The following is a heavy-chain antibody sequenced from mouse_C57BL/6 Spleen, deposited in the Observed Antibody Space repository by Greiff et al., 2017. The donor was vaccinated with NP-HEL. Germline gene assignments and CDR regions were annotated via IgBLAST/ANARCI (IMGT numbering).Heavy chain of an antibody. CDR2: ISNGGGST. Sequence: EVHLVESGGGLVQPGGSLKLSCAASGFTFSDYYMYWVRQTPEKRLEWVAYISNGGGSTYYPDTVKGRFTISRDNAKNTLYLQMSRLKSEDTAMYYCARKVRNWYFDVWGTGTTVTVSS. J-gene: IGHJ1*03. D-gene: IGHD2-13*01. V-gene: IGHV5-12*01. CDR1: GFTFSDYY. CDR3: ARKVRNWYFDV.